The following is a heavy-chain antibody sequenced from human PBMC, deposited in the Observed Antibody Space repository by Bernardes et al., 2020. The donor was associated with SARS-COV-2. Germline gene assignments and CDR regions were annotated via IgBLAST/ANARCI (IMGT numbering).Heavy chain of an antibody. J-gene: IGHJ5*02. Sequence: ASVKVSCKVSGYTLTELSMHWVRQAPGKGLEWMGGFDPEDGETIYAQKFQGRVTMTEDTSTDTAYMELSSLRSEDTAVYYCAITSAYCSSTSCYNHWFDPWSQGTLVTVSS. CDR3: AITSAYCSSTSCYNHWFDP. CDR1: GYTLTELS. D-gene: IGHD2-2*02. V-gene: IGHV1-24*01. CDR2: FDPEDGET.